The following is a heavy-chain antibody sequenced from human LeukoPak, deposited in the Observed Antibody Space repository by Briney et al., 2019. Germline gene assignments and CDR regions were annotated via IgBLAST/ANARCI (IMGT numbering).Heavy chain of an antibody. V-gene: IGHV3-74*01. D-gene: IGHD1-14*01. J-gene: IGHJ4*02. CDR2: INSDGSRT. Sequence: GGSLRLSCAASGFTFSNYWMHWVRQAPGKELVWVSHINSDGSRTNYADSVKGRFTISRDNAKNTLYLQMNSLRAEDTAVYYCARQPDYWGQGTLFTVSS. CDR1: GFTFSNYW. CDR3: ARQPDY.